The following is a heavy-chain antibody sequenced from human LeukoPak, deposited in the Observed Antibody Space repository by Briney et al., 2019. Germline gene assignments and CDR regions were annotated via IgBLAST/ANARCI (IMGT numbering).Heavy chain of an antibody. CDR2: FSGSGGST. V-gene: IGHV3-23*01. Sequence: GAPKPPCAAPGFTFSNLAQNRVPPAPRKALEWVPTFSGSGGSTYYADSVKGRFTISRDNSKNTLYLQMNSLRAEDTAVYYCAKDLYSGSYYVWDYWGQGTLVTVSS. CDR1: GFTFSNLA. CDR3: AKDLYSGSYYVWDY. D-gene: IGHD1-26*01. J-gene: IGHJ4*02.